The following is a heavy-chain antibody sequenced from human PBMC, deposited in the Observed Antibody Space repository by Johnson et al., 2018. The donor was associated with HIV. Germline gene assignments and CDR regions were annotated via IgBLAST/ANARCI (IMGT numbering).Heavy chain of an antibody. CDR1: GFKLYEYD. V-gene: IGHV3-20*04. Sequence: VQLVESGGDVVRPGGSLRISCVASGFKLYEYDVSWVRQVPGKGLEWVSSISGSGGSTSYADSVKGRFTISRDNAKNSLYLQMNSLRAEDTAVYYCAREGGDCSSTSCYQDAFDIWGQGTMVTVSS. CDR2: ISGSGGST. J-gene: IGHJ3*02. CDR3: AREGGDCSSTSCYQDAFDI. D-gene: IGHD2-2*01.